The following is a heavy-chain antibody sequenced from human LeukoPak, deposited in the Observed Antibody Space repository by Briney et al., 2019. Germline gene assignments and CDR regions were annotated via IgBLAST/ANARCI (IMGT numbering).Heavy chain of an antibody. CDR3: AKEGLYCSGGSCYGPFGY. CDR1: GSTFSSYA. D-gene: IGHD2-15*01. V-gene: IGHV3-23*01. Sequence: PGGPLRLSCAASGSTFSSYAMSWVRQAPGKGLEWVSAISGSGGSTYYADSVKGRFTISRDNSKNTLYLQMNSLRAEDTAVYYCAKEGLYCSGGSCYGPFGYWGQGTLVTVSS. J-gene: IGHJ4*02. CDR2: ISGSGGST.